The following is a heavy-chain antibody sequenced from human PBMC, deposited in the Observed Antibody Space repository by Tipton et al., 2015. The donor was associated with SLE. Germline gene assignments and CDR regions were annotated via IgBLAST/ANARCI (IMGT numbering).Heavy chain of an antibody. CDR1: GGSISSYY. V-gene: IGHV4-59*12. D-gene: IGHD4-17*01. Sequence: TLSLTCSVSGGSISSYYWSWIRQPPGKGLEWIGYIYYSGSTNYNPSLKSRVTISVDTSKNQFSPKLSSVTAADTAVYYCARDKNGDYYDYWGQGTLLTVSS. J-gene: IGHJ4*02. CDR2: IYYSGST. CDR3: ARDKNGDYYDY.